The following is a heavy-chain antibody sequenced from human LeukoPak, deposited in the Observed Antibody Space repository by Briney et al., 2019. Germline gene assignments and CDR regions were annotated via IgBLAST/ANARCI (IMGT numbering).Heavy chain of an antibody. V-gene: IGHV3-30*18. D-gene: IGHD6-13*01. CDR2: ISYDGSNK. Sequence: GGSLRLSCAASGFTFSSYGMPWVRQAPGKGLEWVAVISYDGSNKYYADSVKGRFTISRDNSKNTLYLQMNSLRAEDTAVYYCAKDRGSSSPVDYWGQGTLVTVSS. J-gene: IGHJ4*02. CDR3: AKDRGSSSPVDY. CDR1: GFTFSSYG.